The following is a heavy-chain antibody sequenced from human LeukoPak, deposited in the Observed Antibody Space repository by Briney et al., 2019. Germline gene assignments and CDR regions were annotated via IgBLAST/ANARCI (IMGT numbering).Heavy chain of an antibody. CDR3: AIRKSGNAIDY. CDR1: GFPLSSYA. J-gene: IGHJ4*02. CDR2: IYSGGST. V-gene: IGHV3-66*01. Sequence: LGGSLRLSCAASGFPLSSYAMSWVRQASGKGLEWVAVIYSGGSTNYADSVKGRFTISRDNSKNTLYLLMNSLRAEGTAVYYCAIRKSGNAIDYWGQGTLVTVSS. D-gene: IGHD5-12*01.